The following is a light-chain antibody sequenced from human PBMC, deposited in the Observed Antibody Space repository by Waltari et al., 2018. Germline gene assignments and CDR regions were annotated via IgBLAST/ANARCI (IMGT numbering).Light chain of an antibody. CDR2: GQN. CDR1: SLRSYY. V-gene: IGLV3-19*01. J-gene: IGLJ1*01. CDR3: NCRDRSGFRHV. Sequence: SSELTQDPAVSVALGQTVRITCQGDSLRSYYATWYQQKPGQAPVLVIFGQNKRPSGIPDRFSGSSSRNTAALTITGAQAEDEADYYCNCRDRSGFRHVFGTGTKVTVL.